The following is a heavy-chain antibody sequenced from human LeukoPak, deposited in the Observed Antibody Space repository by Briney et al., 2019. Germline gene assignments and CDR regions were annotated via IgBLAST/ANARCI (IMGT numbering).Heavy chain of an antibody. CDR2: ISYDGSNK. Sequence: VGSLRLSCAASGFTFSSYAMHWVRQAPGKGLEWVAVISYDGSNKYYADSVKGRFTISRDNSKNTLYLQMNSLRAEDTAVYYCARGGYSSSSVSMFDYWGQGTLVTVSS. CDR3: ARGGYSSSSVSMFDY. CDR1: GFTFSSYA. D-gene: IGHD6-6*01. V-gene: IGHV3-30*01. J-gene: IGHJ4*02.